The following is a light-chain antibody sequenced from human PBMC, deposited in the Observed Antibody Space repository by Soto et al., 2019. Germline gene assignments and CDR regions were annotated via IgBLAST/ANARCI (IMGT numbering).Light chain of an antibody. CDR3: QQYNNWAVT. CDR2: DAS. V-gene: IGKV3D-15*01. J-gene: IGKJ4*01. Sequence: EIVMTQSPATLSVSPGDRATLSCRASQSVDNDLAWYQQKPGQPPRLLIYDASTRATGIPARFSGSQSGTEFTLTISSLLSEDFAVYSCQQYNNWAVTFGGGTKVEIK. CDR1: QSVDND.